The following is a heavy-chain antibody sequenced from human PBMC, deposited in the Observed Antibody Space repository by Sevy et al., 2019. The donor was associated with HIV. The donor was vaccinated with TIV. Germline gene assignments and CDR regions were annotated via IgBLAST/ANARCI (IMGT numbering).Heavy chain of an antibody. D-gene: IGHD6-13*01. CDR1: GFTFSDYY. CDR2: ISSSGSAI. J-gene: IGHJ3*02. CDR3: ARVGIGVAGGGFGALDI. V-gene: IGHV3-11*01. Sequence: GSLRLSCAASGFTFSDYYMSWIRQAPGKGLEWISYISSSGSAIYYADSMKGRVTISRDNAKNSLYLQMKSLRAEDTAVDDCARVGIGVAGGGFGALDIWGQGTMVTVSS.